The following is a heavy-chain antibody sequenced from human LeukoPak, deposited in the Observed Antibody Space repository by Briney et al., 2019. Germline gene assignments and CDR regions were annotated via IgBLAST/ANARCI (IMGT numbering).Heavy chain of an antibody. CDR3: VKGPFFWGSYGDF. CDR1: GFTFSSYV. CDR2: ISSDGGIT. D-gene: IGHD3-16*01. Sequence: GGSLRLSCSASGFTFSSYVMHWVRQAPGKGLEYVSGISSDGGITHYADSVEGRFTISRDNSKNTLHFQMSSLRPEDTAMYYCVKGPFFWGSYGDFWGQGALATVSS. V-gene: IGHV3-64D*06. J-gene: IGHJ4*02.